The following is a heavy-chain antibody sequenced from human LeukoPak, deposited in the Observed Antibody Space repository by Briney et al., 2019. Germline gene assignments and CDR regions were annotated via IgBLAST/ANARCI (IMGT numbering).Heavy chain of an antibody. D-gene: IGHD2-2*01. Sequence: SETLSLTCTVSGGSISSYYWSWIRQPPGKGLEWIGYIYYSGSTNYNPSLKSRVTISVDTSKNQFSLKLSSMTAADTAVYYCASGEGYCSSTSCPYYFDYWGQGTLATVSS. CDR2: IYYSGST. CDR1: GGSISSYY. CDR3: ASGEGYCSSTSCPYYFDY. V-gene: IGHV4-59*08. J-gene: IGHJ4*02.